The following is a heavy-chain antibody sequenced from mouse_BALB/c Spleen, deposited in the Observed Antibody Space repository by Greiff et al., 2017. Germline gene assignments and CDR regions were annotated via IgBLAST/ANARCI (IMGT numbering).Heavy chain of an antibody. CDR3: ARDRDDVYYFDY. D-gene: IGHD2-3*01. J-gene: IGHJ2*01. CDR1: GFTFTDYY. CDR2: IRNKANGYTT. Sequence: EVQLVESGGGLVQPGGSLRLSCATSGFTFTDYYMSWVRQPPGKALEWLGFIRNKANGYTTEYSASVKGRFTISRDNSQSILYLQMNTLRAEDSATYYCARDRDDVYYFDYWGQGTTLTVSS. V-gene: IGHV7-3*02.